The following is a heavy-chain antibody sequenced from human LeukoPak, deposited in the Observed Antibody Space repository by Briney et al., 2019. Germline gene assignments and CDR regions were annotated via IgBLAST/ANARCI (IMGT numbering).Heavy chain of an antibody. CDR2: INWNSGRM. Sequence: PGRSLRLSCAAAGFTFDDYAMHWVCQAPGKGLEWVSTINWNSGRMEYADSVKGRFTISRDNAKNSLYLQMNSLRDEDTALYYCAKDGQRRAVSVVTYMDVWGKGTTVTVSS. CDR3: AKDGQRRAVSVVTYMDV. J-gene: IGHJ6*03. CDR1: GFTFDDYA. D-gene: IGHD6-19*01. V-gene: IGHV3-9*01.